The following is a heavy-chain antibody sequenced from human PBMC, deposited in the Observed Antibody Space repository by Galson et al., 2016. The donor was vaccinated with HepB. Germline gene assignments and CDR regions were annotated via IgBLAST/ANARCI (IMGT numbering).Heavy chain of an antibody. CDR3: ARDIGDCSSGTCYSDYLDY. Sequence: SLRLSCAASGFMFSSYWMSWVRQAPGKGLEWVANLNKDGSEKYYMDSVKGRFTISRDNAKNSLYLQMNSLRDEDTAVYYCARDIGDCSSGTCYSDYLDYWGQGTLVAVSS. V-gene: IGHV3-7*01. D-gene: IGHD2-15*01. CDR2: LNKDGSEK. CDR1: GFMFSSYW. J-gene: IGHJ4*02.